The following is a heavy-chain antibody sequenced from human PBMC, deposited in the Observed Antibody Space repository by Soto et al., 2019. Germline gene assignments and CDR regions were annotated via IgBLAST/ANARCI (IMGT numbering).Heavy chain of an antibody. D-gene: IGHD3-22*01. J-gene: IGHJ4*02. CDR3: ARAPTVEYYYDSSGYYYFDY. Sequence: SVKVSFKASGGTFSSYAISWLRQAPGQGLEWMGGIIPIFGTANYAQKFQGRVTITADESTSTAYMELSSLRSEDTAVYYCARAPTVEYYYDSSGYYYFDYWGQGTLVTVSS. CDR2: IIPIFGTA. V-gene: IGHV1-69*13. CDR1: GGTFSSYA.